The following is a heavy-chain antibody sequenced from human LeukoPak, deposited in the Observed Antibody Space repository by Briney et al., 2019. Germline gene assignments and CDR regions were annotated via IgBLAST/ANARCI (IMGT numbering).Heavy chain of an antibody. V-gene: IGHV4-34*01. J-gene: IGHJ6*03. D-gene: IGHD2/OR15-2a*01. CDR1: GGSFSGYY. CDR2: INHSGST. CDR3: VRALSIAPGHSGYYYYMDV. Sequence: SETLSLTCAVYGGSFSGYYWSWIRQPPGKGLEWIGEINHSGSTNYNPSLKSRVTISVDTSKNQFSLKLSSVTAADTAVYYCVRALSIAPGHSGYYYYMDVWGKGTTVTVSS.